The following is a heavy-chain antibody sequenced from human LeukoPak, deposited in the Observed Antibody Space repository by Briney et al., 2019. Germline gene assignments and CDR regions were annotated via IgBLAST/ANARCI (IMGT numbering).Heavy chain of an antibody. CDR3: ARANRAGSSGGNFDY. CDR1: GYTFTGYY. CDR2: INPNSGGT. D-gene: IGHD2-15*01. V-gene: IGHV1-2*02. J-gene: IGHJ4*02. Sequence: GASVKVSCKASGYTFTGYYMHWVRQAPGQGLEWMGWINPNSGGTNYAQKFQGRVTMTRDTSISTAYMELSRLRSDDTAVYYCARANRAGSSGGNFDYWGQGTLVTVSS.